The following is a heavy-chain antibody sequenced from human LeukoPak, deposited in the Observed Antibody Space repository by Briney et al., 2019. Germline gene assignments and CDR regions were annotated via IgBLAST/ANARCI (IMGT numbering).Heavy chain of an antibody. Sequence: PSETLSLTCTVSGDSFRSSGYYWGWIRQPPGKGLEWIGTIHNSGNTYYNPPLKSRVAIFGDTSKNQFSLNLSSVTAADTAMYYCARTSTVTTRWSDRWGQGTLATVSS. D-gene: IGHD4-17*01. CDR1: GDSFRSSGYY. V-gene: IGHV4-39*01. CDR3: ARTSTVTTRWSDR. CDR2: IHNSGNT. J-gene: IGHJ5*02.